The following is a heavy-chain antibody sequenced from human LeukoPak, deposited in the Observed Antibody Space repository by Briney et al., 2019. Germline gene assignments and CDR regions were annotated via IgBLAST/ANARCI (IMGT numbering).Heavy chain of an antibody. CDR1: GXIFSDHY. D-gene: IGHD2-2*01. J-gene: IGHJ5*02. CDR3: ARQCSIVKCS. CDR2: ISGGSSDT. V-gene: IGHV3-11*03. Sequence: PGESLRLSCAASGXIFSDHYMTWIRQAPGKGLEWVSYISGGSSDTNYADSVKGRFTISRDNAKNSLYLQMNNLRAEDTAVYYCARQCSIVKCSWGQGTLVTVSS.